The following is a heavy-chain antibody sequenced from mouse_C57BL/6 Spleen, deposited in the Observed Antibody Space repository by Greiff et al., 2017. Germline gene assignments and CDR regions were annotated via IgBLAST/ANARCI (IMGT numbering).Heavy chain of an antibody. CDR1: GYTFTDYY. D-gene: IGHD2-4*01. V-gene: IGHV1-26*01. CDR2: INPNNGGT. CDR3: ARRLEGTDY. J-gene: IGHJ2*01. Sequence: EVQLQQSGPELVKPGASVKISCKASGYTFTDYYMNWVKQSHGKSLEWIGDINPNNGGTSYNQKFKGKATLTVDKSSSTAYMELRSLTSEDSAVYYCARRLEGTDYWGQGTTLTVSS.